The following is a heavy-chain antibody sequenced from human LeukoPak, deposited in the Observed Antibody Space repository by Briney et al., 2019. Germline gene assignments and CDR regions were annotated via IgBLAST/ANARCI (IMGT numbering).Heavy chain of an antibody. CDR3: ARGPGGGYDWLGY. CDR2: INPNSGGT. V-gene: IGHV1-2*02. D-gene: IGHD5-12*01. J-gene: IGHJ4*02. Sequence: ASVKVSCKASGYTFTGYYMRWVRQAPGRGLEWMGWINPNSGGTNYVQKFQGRVTMTRDTSISTAYMELSRLRSDDTAVYYCARGPGGGYDWLGYWGQGTLVTVSS. CDR1: GYTFTGYY.